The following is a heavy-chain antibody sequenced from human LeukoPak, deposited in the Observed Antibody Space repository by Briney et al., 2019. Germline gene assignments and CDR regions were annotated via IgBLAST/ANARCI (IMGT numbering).Heavy chain of an antibody. D-gene: IGHD6-13*01. J-gene: IGHJ6*02. V-gene: IGHV4-59*02. CDR2: INDRGST. CDR1: GGSVRSYY. CDR3: VRDSRYGSGWFEDGLDF. Sequence: PSEILSLTCTVSGGSVRSYYWSWIRQPPGQGLEWLGHINDRGSTNYNTSLQGRVTISMDTSKNQFSLKVNSVTAADTAVYYCVRDSRYGSGWFEDGLDFWGQGTTVTVSS.